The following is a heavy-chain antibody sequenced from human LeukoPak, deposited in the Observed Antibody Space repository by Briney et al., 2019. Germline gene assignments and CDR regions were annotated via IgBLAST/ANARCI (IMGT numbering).Heavy chain of an antibody. CDR2: ISSSSSYI. D-gene: IGHD4-17*01. Sequence: PGGSLRLSCAASGFTFSSYSMNWVRQAPGKGLEWVSSISSSSSYIYYADSVKGRFTISRDNAKNSLYLQMNSLRAEDTAVYYCARPSDYGDVVDYWGQGTLVTVSS. J-gene: IGHJ4*02. CDR1: GFTFSSYS. V-gene: IGHV3-21*01. CDR3: ARPSDYGDVVDY.